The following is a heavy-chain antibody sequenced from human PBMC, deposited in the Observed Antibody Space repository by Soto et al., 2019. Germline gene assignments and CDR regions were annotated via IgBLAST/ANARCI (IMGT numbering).Heavy chain of an antibody. CDR3: ARGSSGEGAFDI. CDR1: GGTFSSYA. CDR2: IIPIFGTA. J-gene: IGHJ3*02. V-gene: IGHV1-69*13. D-gene: IGHD3-10*01. Sequence: GASVKVSCKASGGTFSSYAISWVRQAPGQGLEWMGGIIPIFGTANYAQKFQGRVTITADESTSTAYMELSSLRSEDTAVYYCARGSSGEGAFDIWGQGTMVTVSS.